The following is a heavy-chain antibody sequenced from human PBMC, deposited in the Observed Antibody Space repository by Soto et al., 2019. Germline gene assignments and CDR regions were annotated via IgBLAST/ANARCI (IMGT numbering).Heavy chain of an antibody. CDR3: ARESDSSGDWCFDY. V-gene: IGHV4-59*01. D-gene: IGHD3-22*01. CDR2: IYYSGST. Sequence: SETLSLTCTVSGGSISSYYWSWIRQPPGKGLEWIGYIYYSGSTNYNPSLKSRVTISVDTSKNQFSLKLSSVTAADTAVYYCARESDSSGDWCFDYWGQGTRVTVSS. CDR1: GGSISSYY. J-gene: IGHJ4*02.